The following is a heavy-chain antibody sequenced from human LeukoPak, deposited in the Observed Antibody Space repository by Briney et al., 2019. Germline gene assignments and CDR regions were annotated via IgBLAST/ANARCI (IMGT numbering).Heavy chain of an antibody. Sequence: PSETLSLTCAVYGGSFSGYYWSWIRQPPGKGLEWIGEINHSGSTNYNPSLKSRVTISVDTSKNQFSLKLSSVTAADTAVYYCAGVLLWFGEPSYFQHWGQGTLVTVSS. CDR1: GGSFSGYY. D-gene: IGHD3-10*01. V-gene: IGHV4-34*01. CDR3: AGVLLWFGEPSYFQH. J-gene: IGHJ1*01. CDR2: INHSGST.